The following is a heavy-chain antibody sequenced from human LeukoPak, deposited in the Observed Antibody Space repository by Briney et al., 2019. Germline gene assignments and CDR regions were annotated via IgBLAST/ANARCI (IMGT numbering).Heavy chain of an antibody. Sequence: PSETLSLTCTVSGGSISSSSYYWGWIRQPPGKGLEWIGSIYYSGSTYYNPSLKSRVTISVDTSKSQFSLKLSSVTAADTAVYYCARHHSSGWATFDYWGQGTLVTVSS. V-gene: IGHV4-39*01. CDR1: GGSISSSSYY. D-gene: IGHD6-19*01. CDR2: IYYSGST. J-gene: IGHJ4*02. CDR3: ARHHSSGWATFDY.